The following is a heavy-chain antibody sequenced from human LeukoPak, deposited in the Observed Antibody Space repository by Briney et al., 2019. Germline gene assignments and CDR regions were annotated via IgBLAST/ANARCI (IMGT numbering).Heavy chain of an antibody. D-gene: IGHD3-10*01. CDR2: IYYGGST. J-gene: IGHJ4*02. Sequence: SETLSLTCTVSGGSISSYDWSWIRQPPGKGLEWVGYIYYGGSTNYNPSLKSRVTISVDTSKNQCSLKLSSVTAADTAVYYCARHEKLGQFDYWGQGTLVTVSS. V-gene: IGHV4-59*08. CDR1: GGSISSYD. CDR3: ARHEKLGQFDY.